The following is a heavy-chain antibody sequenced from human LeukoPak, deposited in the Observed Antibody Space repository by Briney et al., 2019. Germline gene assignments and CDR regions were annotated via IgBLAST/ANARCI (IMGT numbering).Heavy chain of an antibody. J-gene: IGHJ4*02. D-gene: IGHD6-19*01. CDR3: ARSSGGKLASGYSSGWYGDYFDY. CDR1: GFSFSSYG. Sequence: GGSLRLSCAASGFSFSSYGMHWVRQAPGKGLEWVASISHEGRDAYYADSMKGRFTISRDQLKNTLYLQMNSLRAEDTAVYYCARSSGGKLASGYSSGWYGDYFDYWGQGSLVTVSS. V-gene: IGHV3-30*03. CDR2: ISHEGRDA.